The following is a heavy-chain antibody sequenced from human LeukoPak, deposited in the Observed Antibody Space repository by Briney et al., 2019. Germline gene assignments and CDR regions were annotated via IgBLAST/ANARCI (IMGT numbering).Heavy chain of an antibody. V-gene: IGHV3-66*01. CDR1: GFTVSSNY. J-gene: IGHJ4*02. CDR2: IYRGGNT. CDR3: ASTRGSSFDY. D-gene: IGHD3-10*01. Sequence: PGGSLRLSCAASGFTVSSNYMSWVRQAPGKGLEWVSVIYRGGNTNYADSVKGRFSTSRDTSKDTLFLQMNSLRAEDTAVYYCASTRGSSFDYWGQGTLVTVSS.